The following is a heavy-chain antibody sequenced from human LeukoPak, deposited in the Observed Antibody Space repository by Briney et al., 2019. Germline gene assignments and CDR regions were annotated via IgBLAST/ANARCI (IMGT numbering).Heavy chain of an antibody. D-gene: IGHD4-17*01. Sequence: ASVKVSCKASGYTFTSYGISWVRQAPGQGLAPLPSLSAYNGNTNYAQKLQGRVTMTTDTSTSTAYMELRSLRSDDTAVYYCARRPDYGDYDPYYFDYWGQGTLVTVSS. CDR3: ARRPDYGDYDPYYFDY. V-gene: IGHV1-18*01. CDR1: GYTFTSYG. CDR2: LSAYNGNT. J-gene: IGHJ4*02.